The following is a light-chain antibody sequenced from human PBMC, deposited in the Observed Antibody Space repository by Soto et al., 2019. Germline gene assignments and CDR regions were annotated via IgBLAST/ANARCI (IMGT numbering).Light chain of an antibody. CDR1: QSISSY. V-gene: IGKV1-39*01. CDR3: QQSYSTLWT. J-gene: IGKJ1*01. Sequence: DIQMTQSTSFLSASVGDRVTITYRASQSISSYLNWYQQKPGKAPKLLIYAASSLQSGVPSRFSGSGSGTDFTLTISSLQPEDFATYYCQQSYSTLWTFGQGTKVEIK. CDR2: AAS.